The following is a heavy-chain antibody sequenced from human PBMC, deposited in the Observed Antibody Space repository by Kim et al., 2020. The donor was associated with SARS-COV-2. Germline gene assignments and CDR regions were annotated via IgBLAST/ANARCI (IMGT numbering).Heavy chain of an antibody. J-gene: IGHJ6*02. Sequence: GGSLRLSCAASGFTFSSYSMNWVRQAPGKGLEWVSSISSSSSYIYYADSVKGRFTISRDNAKNSLYLQMNSLRAEDTAVYYCARDGTVQLERLQDYGMDVWGQGTTSTVSS. CDR1: GFTFSSYS. CDR2: ISSSSSYI. CDR3: ARDGTVQLERLQDYGMDV. V-gene: IGHV3-21*01. D-gene: IGHD1-1*01.